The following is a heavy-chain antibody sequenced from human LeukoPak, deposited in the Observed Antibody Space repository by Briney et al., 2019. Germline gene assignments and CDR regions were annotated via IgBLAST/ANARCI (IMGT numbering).Heavy chain of an antibody. CDR1: GFTFSSSS. Sequence: GESLKISCKGSGFTFSSSSMNWVRQAPGKGLEWASSISSSGRYIYNADSMKGRFTISRDNARNSLYLQMNSLRAEDTAVYYCARSHSGYDSSDAFDIWGQGTMVTVSS. CDR2: ISSSGRYI. V-gene: IGHV3-21*01. J-gene: IGHJ3*02. D-gene: IGHD5-12*01. CDR3: ARSHSGYDSSDAFDI.